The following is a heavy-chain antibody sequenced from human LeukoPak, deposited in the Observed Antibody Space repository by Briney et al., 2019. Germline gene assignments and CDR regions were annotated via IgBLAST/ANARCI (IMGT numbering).Heavy chain of an antibody. CDR1: GFTFSSYS. CDR3: ARDLAMYYYDSSGCLDY. CDR2: IWYDGSNK. J-gene: IGHJ4*02. V-gene: IGHV3-33*08. Sequence: GGSLRLSCAASGFTFSSYSMNWVRQAPGKGLEWVAVIWYDGSNKYYADSVKGRFTISRDNSKNTLYLQMSSLRAEDTAVYYCARDLAMYYYDSSGCLDYWGQGTLVTVSS. D-gene: IGHD3-22*01.